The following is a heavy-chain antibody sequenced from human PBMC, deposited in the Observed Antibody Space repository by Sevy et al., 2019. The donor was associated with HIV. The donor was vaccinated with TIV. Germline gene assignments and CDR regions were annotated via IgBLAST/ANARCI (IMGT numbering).Heavy chain of an antibody. D-gene: IGHD2-15*01. CDR3: ARVGEGYCSGGSCYSGAFDI. CDR1: GYSFTSYW. J-gene: IGHJ3*02. CDR2: IYPGDSDT. V-gene: IGHV5-51*01. Sequence: GESLKISCKGSGYSFTSYWIGWVRQMPGKGLEWMEIIYPGDSDTRYSPSFQGQVTISADKSISTAYLQWSSLKASDTAMYYCARVGEGYCSGGSCYSGAFDIWGQGTMVTVSS.